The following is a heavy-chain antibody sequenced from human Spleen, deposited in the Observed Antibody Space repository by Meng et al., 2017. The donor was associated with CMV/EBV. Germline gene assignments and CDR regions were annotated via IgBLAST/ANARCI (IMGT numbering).Heavy chain of an antibody. J-gene: IGHJ4*02. CDR1: GGSFSGYY. CDR2: INHSGST. CDR3: ARGHWDSYGYLDY. V-gene: IGHV4-34*01. Sequence: QVKLQQWGAGLLKLSETPSLTCAVYGGSFSGYYWSWIRQPPGKGLEWIGEINHSGSTNYNPSLKSRVTISVDTSKNQFSLKLSSVTAADTAVYYCARGHWDSYGYLDYWGQGTLVPSPQ. D-gene: IGHD5-18*01.